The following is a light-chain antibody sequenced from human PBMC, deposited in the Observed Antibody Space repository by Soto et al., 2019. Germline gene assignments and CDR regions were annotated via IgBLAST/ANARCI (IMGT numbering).Light chain of an antibody. CDR3: QHYANSVWT. CDR1: QSVSSTS. Sequence: IVLTQSPGTLSLSPGERATLSCRATQSVSSTSLDWYQQKPGQAPRLLIYGAFNRATGIPDRFSGSASGTDFTLTITRLEAEDFAVYYCQHYANSVWTFGQGTTVEI. CDR2: GAF. V-gene: IGKV3-20*01. J-gene: IGKJ1*01.